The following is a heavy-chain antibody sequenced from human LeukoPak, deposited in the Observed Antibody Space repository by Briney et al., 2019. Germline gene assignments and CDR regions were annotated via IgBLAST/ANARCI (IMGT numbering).Heavy chain of an antibody. CDR1: RYSFTSYW. V-gene: IGHV5-51*01. CDR2: IYPGDSDT. J-gene: IGHJ1*01. Sequence: GESLKISCKGSRYSFTSYWIGWVRQMPGKGLEWMGIIYPGDSDTRYSPSFQGQVTFSADKSISTAYLQWSSLKASDTAMYYCARPSIAAAGPGAYFQHWGQGTLVTVSS. D-gene: IGHD6-13*01. CDR3: ARPSIAAAGPGAYFQH.